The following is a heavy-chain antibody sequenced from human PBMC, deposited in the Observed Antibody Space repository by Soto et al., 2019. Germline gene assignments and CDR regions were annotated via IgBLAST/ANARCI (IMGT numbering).Heavy chain of an antibody. J-gene: IGHJ4*02. CDR1: GFTFNNYA. V-gene: IGHV3-23*01. CDR3: AKGRGGSGSLTPRVDF. D-gene: IGHD3-10*01. Sequence: EVQLLESGGGLVQPGGSLRLSCAASGFTFNNYAMTWVRQAPGKGLEWVSAISGGGDTTSYADCVKGRFTVSRDGSKNTLYLQMSSLRAEDTALYYCAKGRGGSGSLTPRVDFWGQGTLVTASS. CDR2: ISGGGDTT.